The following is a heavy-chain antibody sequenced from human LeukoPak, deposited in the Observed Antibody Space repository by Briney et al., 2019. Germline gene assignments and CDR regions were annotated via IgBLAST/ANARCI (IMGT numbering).Heavy chain of an antibody. V-gene: IGHV4-39*01. Sequence: SETLSLTCTVSGGSISSSSYYWGWIRQPPGKGLEWIGSIYYSGSTYYSPSLKSRVTISVDTSKNQFSLKLSSVTAADTAVYYCARHARIMITFGGVTLNWFDPWGQGTLVTVSS. J-gene: IGHJ5*02. CDR3: ARHARIMITFGGVTLNWFDP. CDR2: IYYSGST. D-gene: IGHD3-16*01. CDR1: GGSISSSSYY.